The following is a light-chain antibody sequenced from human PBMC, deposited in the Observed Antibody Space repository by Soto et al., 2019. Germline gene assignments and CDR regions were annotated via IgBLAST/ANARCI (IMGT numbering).Light chain of an antibody. J-gene: IGKJ4*01. CDR1: QSVSDK. CDR2: GAS. Sequence: EIMMTQSPDTLSVSPGERATLSCRASQSVSDKVAWYQQRPGQDPRLLIYGASGRAAGNPDRFSGSGSGTDFTLSISRLEPEDFAVYYCQQYGVSPTFGGGNKVDI. V-gene: IGKV3-20*01. CDR3: QQYGVSPT.